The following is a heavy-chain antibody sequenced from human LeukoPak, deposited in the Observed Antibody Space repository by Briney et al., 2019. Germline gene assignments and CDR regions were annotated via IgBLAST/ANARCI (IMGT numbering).Heavy chain of an antibody. J-gene: IGHJ4*02. V-gene: IGHV3-23*01. CDR2: ISGGATST. CDR1: GFTFSSYA. Sequence: GGSLRLSCAASGFTFSSYAMSWVRQAPGEGQEWVSGISGGATSTDSADSVRGRFSISRDNFKNTVSLQMSSLRAEDTATYYCAKGTDYYGSGGHFDFWGQGALVTVSS. D-gene: IGHD3-10*01. CDR3: AKGTDYYGSGGHFDF.